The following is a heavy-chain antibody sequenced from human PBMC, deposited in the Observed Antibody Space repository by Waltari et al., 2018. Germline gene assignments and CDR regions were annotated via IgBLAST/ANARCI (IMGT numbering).Heavy chain of an antibody. CDR2: MNPNTGNT. J-gene: IGHJ6*02. Sequence: QVQLVQSGAEVKKPGASVKVSCKASGYTFTSYDINWVRQATGQGLEWMGWMNPNTGNTGYAQKFQGRVTMTRNTSISTAYMELSSLRSEDTAVYYCARGSYYYGSGRKYGMDVWGQGTTVTVSS. CDR3: ARGSYYYGSGRKYGMDV. CDR1: GYTFTSYD. D-gene: IGHD3-10*01. V-gene: IGHV1-8*01.